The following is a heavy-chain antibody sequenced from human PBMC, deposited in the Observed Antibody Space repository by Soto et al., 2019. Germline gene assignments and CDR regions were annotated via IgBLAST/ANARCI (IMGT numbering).Heavy chain of an antibody. J-gene: IGHJ4*02. V-gene: IGHV4-31*03. CDR2: IYYSGST. Sequence: SETLSLTCTVSGGYIRSYCGSWIRQHPGKGLEWIGYIYYSGSTYYNPSLKSRVTISADTSKNQFSLKLSSVTAADTAVYYCARASASAMGQDYWGQGTLVSVSS. CDR1: GGYIRSYC. CDR3: ARASASAMGQDY. D-gene: IGHD5-18*01.